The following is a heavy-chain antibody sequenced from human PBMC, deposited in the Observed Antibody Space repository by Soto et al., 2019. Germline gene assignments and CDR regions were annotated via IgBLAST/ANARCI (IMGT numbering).Heavy chain of an antibody. CDR3: ARDGQHLVRGYYYYGMDV. J-gene: IGHJ6*02. CDR2: IIPIFGTA. D-gene: IGHD6-6*01. V-gene: IGHV1-69*13. CDR1: GGTFSSYA. Sequence: GASVKVSCKASGGTFSSYAISWVRQAPGQGLEWMGGIIPIFGTANYAQKFQGRVTITADESTSTAYMELSSLRSEDTAVYYCARDGQHLVRGYYYYGMDVWGQGTTVTVSS.